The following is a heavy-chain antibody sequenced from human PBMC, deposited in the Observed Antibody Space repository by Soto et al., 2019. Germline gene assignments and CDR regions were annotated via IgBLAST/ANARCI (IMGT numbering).Heavy chain of an antibody. J-gene: IGHJ6*02. CDR1: GFTFSSYG. CDR2: IWYDGSNK. Sequence: PGGSLRLSCAESGFTFSSYGMHWVRQAPGKGLEWVAVIWYDGSNKYYADSVKGRFTISRDNSKNTLYLQMNSLRAEDTAVYYCARVYGGNWYGMDVWGQGTTVTVSS. D-gene: IGHD2-15*01. V-gene: IGHV3-33*01. CDR3: ARVYGGNWYGMDV.